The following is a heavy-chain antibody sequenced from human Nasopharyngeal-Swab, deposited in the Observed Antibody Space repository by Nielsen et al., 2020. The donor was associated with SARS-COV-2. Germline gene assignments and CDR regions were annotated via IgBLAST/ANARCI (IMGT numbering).Heavy chain of an antibody. CDR1: GYRFISYW. V-gene: IGHV5-51*01. D-gene: IGHD3-22*01. CDR2: IYPGDSDT. Sequence: GGSLRLSCKGSGYRFISYWIGWVRQMPGKGLEWTGIIYPGDSDTRYSPSFQGQVTISADKSISTAYLQWSSLKASDTAMYYCARTAIEGGYYRGDAFDIWGQGTMVTVSS. CDR3: ARTAIEGGYYRGDAFDI. J-gene: IGHJ3*02.